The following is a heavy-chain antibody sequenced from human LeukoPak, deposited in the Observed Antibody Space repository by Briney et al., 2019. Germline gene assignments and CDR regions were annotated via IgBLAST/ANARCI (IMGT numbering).Heavy chain of an antibody. D-gene: IGHD4-17*01. V-gene: IGHV3-30*18. CDR3: AKDDYGMDYYYYSMDV. Sequence: GGSLRLSCAASGFTFSRYGMHWVRQAPGKGLEWVALISLDGNDKYYVDSVKGRFSISRDNSKNTLYLQMNSLRDEDTAVYYCAKDDYGMDYYYYSMDVWGKGTTVTVSS. CDR1: GFTFSRYG. CDR2: ISLDGNDK. J-gene: IGHJ6*04.